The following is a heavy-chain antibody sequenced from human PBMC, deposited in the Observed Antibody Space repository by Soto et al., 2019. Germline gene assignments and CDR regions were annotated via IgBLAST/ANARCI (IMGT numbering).Heavy chain of an antibody. CDR2: ISAYNGNT. CDR3: ARVGGAGSTEDDFWSGPVYYMDG. J-gene: IGHJ6*03. Sequence: ASVKVSCKASGYTFTSYGISWVRQAPGQGLEWMGWISAYNGNTNYAQKLQGRVTMTTDTSTSTAYMELRSLRSDDTAVYYCARVGGAGSTEDDFWSGPVYYMDGWGKGTTVTV. D-gene: IGHD3-3*01. CDR1: GYTFTSYG. V-gene: IGHV1-18*01.